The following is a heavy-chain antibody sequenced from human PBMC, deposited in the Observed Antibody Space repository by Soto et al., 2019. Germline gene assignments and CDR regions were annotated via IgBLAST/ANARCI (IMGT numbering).Heavy chain of an antibody. CDR3: ATDQGFSRKMYNWFDP. CDR1: GYTLTELS. V-gene: IGHV1-24*01. CDR2: FDPEDGET. D-gene: IGHD3-3*01. Sequence: VKVSCKVSGYTLTELSMHWVRQAPGKGLEWMGGFDPEDGETIYAQKFQGRVTMTEDTSTDTAYMELSSLRSEDTAVYYCATDQGFSRKMYNWFDPWGQGTLVTVSS. J-gene: IGHJ5*02.